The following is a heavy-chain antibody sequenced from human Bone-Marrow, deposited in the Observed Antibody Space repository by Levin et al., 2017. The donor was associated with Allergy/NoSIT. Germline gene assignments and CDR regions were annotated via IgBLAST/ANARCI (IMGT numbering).Heavy chain of an antibody. CDR3: ARDGPHSGSYRDAFDI. V-gene: IGHV3-33*01. CDR2: IWYDGSNK. D-gene: IGHD1-26*01. J-gene: IGHJ3*02. CDR1: GFTFSSYG. Sequence: PGGSLRLSCAASGFTFSSYGMHWVRQAPGKGLEWVAVIWYDGSNKYYADSVKGRFTISRDNSKNTLYLQMNSLRAEDTAVYYCARDGPHSGSYRDAFDIWGQGTMVTVSS.